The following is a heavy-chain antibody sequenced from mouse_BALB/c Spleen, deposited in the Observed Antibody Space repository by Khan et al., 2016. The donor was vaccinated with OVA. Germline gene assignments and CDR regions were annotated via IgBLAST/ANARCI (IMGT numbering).Heavy chain of an antibody. D-gene: IGHD2-14*01. CDR2: IYPGSGST. CDR3: TRGEYDGDY. V-gene: IGHV1S22*01. Sequence: LQQPGSELVRPGASVKLSCKASGYTFTSYWMHWVKQRPGQGLEWIGNIYPGSGSTNYDEKFKSKATLTVDTSSSTASMQLSSLTSEDSAGYYCTRGEYDGDYWGQGTTLTVSS. CDR1: GYTFTSYW. J-gene: IGHJ2*01.